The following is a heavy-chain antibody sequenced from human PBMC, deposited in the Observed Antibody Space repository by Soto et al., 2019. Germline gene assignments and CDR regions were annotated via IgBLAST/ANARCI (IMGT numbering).Heavy chain of an antibody. V-gene: IGHV4-31*03. CDR2: ISNTGRT. D-gene: IGHD6-6*01. CDR1: GGSISSDANF. Sequence: PSETLSLTCTVSGGSISSDANFWSWIRQLPGRGLEWIGYISNTGRTYYTPSLNSRLTISLDTSKNLFSLRLSAVTAADTAVYFCARGSFSSSSSWFDPWGQXALVTVS. CDR3: ARGSFSSSSSWFDP. J-gene: IGHJ5*02.